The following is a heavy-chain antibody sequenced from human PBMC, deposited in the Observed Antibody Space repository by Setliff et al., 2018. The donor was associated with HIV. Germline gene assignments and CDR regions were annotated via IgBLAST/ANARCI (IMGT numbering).Heavy chain of an antibody. Sequence: LSLTCTVSGGSISTYYWSWIRQPPGKGLEWIGSIYFTGSSDNNPSLKRRVTLSVDTSKHQFSLKLSSVTAAETAVYYCARVQMAYAAFDVWGQGTMVTVSS. D-gene: IGHD4-17*01. V-gene: IGHV4-59*01. CDR3: ARVQMAYAAFDV. J-gene: IGHJ3*01. CDR1: GGSISTYY. CDR2: IYFTGSS.